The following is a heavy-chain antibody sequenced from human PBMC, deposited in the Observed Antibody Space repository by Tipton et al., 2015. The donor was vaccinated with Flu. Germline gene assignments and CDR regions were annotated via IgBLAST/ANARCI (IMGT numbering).Heavy chain of an antibody. V-gene: IGHV3-7*03. CDR1: GFSLSDYW. Sequence: SLRLSCAASGFSLSDYWMTWVRQAPGKGLEWVANINEDGTKIYYLDSVKGRFTISRDSAKNSLYLQMNSLRAEDTAVYYCARDHPPSITVLGEITDYFGMAVWGQGTTVTVS. J-gene: IGHJ6*02. CDR2: INEDGTKI. CDR3: ARDHPPSITVLGEITDYFGMAV. D-gene: IGHD3-3*01.